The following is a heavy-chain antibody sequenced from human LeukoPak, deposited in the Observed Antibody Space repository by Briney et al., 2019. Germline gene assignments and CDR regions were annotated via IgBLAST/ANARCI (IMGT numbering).Heavy chain of an antibody. V-gene: IGHV3-66*01. CDR3: AREEDYYDSSGYPD. Sequence: PGGSLRLSCAASGFTVSSNYMSWVRQAPGKGLEWVSVIYSGGSTYYADSVKGRFTISRDNSKNTLYLRMNSLRAEDTAVYYCAREEDYYDSSGYPDWGQGTLVTVSS. CDR1: GFTVSSNY. J-gene: IGHJ4*02. CDR2: IYSGGST. D-gene: IGHD3-22*01.